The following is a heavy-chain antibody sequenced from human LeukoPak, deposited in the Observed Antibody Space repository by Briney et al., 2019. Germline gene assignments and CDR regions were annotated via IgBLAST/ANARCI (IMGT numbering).Heavy chain of an antibody. CDR1: GGSISSSSYY. V-gene: IGHV4-39*01. D-gene: IGHD3-10*01. Sequence: PSETLSLTCTVSGGSISSSSYYWGWIRQPPGKGLEWIGSIYYSGSTYYNPSLKSRVTISVDTSKNQFSLKLSSVTAADTAVYYCARVVGSGSYFPYYMDVWGKGTTVTVSS. CDR3: ARVVGSGSYFPYYMDV. J-gene: IGHJ6*03. CDR2: IYYSGST.